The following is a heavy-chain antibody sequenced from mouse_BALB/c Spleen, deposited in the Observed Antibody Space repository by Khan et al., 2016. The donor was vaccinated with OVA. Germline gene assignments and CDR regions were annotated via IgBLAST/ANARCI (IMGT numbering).Heavy chain of an antibody. CDR2: ISTYYGDA. CDR1: GYTFTDFA. D-gene: IGHD2-3*01. V-gene: IGHV1S137*01. CDR3: GRGDGHYRFAY. J-gene: IGHJ3*01. Sequence: QVQLKESGAELVRPGVSVKISCKGSGYTFTDFAMHWVKQSHAKSLEWIGVISTYYGDANYNQNFKGKATMTVDKSSSTAYMELARLTSEDSAIYCCGRGDGHYRFAYWGQGTLVTVSA.